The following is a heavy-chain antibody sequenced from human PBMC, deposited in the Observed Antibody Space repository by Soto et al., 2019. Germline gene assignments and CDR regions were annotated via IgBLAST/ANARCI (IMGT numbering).Heavy chain of an antibody. CDR1: GFTFSSYS. V-gene: IGHV3-21*01. J-gene: IGHJ5*02. D-gene: IGHD3-3*01. CDR3: ASAAEDYDFWSGSLTYNWFAP. Sequence: GGSLRLSCAASGFTFSSYSMNWVRQAPGKGLEWVSSISSSSSYIYYADSVKGRFTISRDNAKNSLYLQMNSLRAEDTAVYYCASAAEDYDFWSGSLTYNWFAPWGQGTLVTVSS. CDR2: ISSSSSYI.